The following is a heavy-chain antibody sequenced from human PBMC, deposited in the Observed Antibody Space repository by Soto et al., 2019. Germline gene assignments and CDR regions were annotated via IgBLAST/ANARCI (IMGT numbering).Heavy chain of an antibody. D-gene: IGHD4-17*01. CDR1: GFTFSEAW. J-gene: IGHJ4*02. V-gene: IGHV3-15*01. Sequence: EVPLVESGGGLVKPGGSLRLSCAASGFTFSEAWMSWVRQSPGKGLEWVGRIKSKTDGGTTDYAASVKGKFTISRDDSKVTLYPQMNSHKTADTAVYYCTTGADWGQGTLVTVSS. CDR3: TTGAD. CDR2: IKSKTDGGTT.